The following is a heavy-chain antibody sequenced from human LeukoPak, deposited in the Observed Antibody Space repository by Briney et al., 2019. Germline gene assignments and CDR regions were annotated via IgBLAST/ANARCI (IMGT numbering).Heavy chain of an antibody. CDR2: INPSSGGT. CDR3: ARAAPRNYAGGSWFFDWFDP. Sequence: ASVKVSCKASGYTFTDYYVHWVRQAPGQGLEWMGWINPSSGGTNSAQQFQGRVTMARDTSTSTAYMELNSLTSDDTAMYYCARAAPRNYAGGSWFFDWFDPWGQGTLVTVYS. V-gene: IGHV1-2*02. CDR1: GYTFTDYY. D-gene: IGHD2-15*01. J-gene: IGHJ5*02.